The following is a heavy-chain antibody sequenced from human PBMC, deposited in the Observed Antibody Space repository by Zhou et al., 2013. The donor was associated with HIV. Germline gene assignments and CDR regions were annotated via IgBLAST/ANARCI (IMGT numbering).Heavy chain of an antibody. CDR2: INPNSGGT. D-gene: IGHD3-9*01. V-gene: IGHV1-2*02. CDR3: ARSLEDYDILTGLYYFDY. J-gene: IGHJ4*02. CDR1: GYTFTGYY. Sequence: QVQLVQSGAEVKKPGASVKVSCKASGYTFTGYYMHWVRQAPGQGLEWMGWINPNSGGTNYAQKFQGRVTMTRDTSISTAYMELSRVRSDDTAVYHCARSLEDYDILTGLYYFDYWGPGNPGHRSPQ.